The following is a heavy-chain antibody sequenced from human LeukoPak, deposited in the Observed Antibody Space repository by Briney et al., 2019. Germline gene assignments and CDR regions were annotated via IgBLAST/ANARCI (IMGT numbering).Heavy chain of an antibody. CDR2: IYPGDSDT. D-gene: IGHD3-22*01. CDR1: GYSFTSYW. Sequence: GESLKISCKGSGYSFTSYWIGRVRQMPGKGLEWMGIIYPGDSDTRYSPSFQGQVTISADKSISTAYLQWSSLKASDTAMYYCARRNDYDSSGYLLGDAFDIWGQGTMVTVSS. CDR3: ARRNDYDSSGYLLGDAFDI. V-gene: IGHV5-51*01. J-gene: IGHJ3*02.